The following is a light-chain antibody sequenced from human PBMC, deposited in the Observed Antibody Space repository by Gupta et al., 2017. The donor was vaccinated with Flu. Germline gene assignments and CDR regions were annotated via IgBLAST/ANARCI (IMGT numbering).Light chain of an antibody. CDR3: YSTDSSGNHGV. CDR2: EDS. V-gene: IGLV3-10*01. CDR1: ALPKKY. J-gene: IGLJ3*02. Sequence: SSELPQPPSVSVSPGQTARITCSGDALPKKYAYWYQQKSGQAPVLVIYEDSKRPSGIPERFSGSSSGTRATLTISGAQVEDEADYYCYSTDSSGNHGVFGGGTKLTVL.